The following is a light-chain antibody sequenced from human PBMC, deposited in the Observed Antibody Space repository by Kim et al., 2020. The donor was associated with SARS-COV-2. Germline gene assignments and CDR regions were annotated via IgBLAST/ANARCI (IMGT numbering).Light chain of an antibody. J-gene: IGKJ1*01. V-gene: IGKV3-20*01. Sequence: TEKSSPLSCTTTRSVSNGYFSWYQQTPGSSPRLLMYGAASRATVVPDRFSGSASETDFTLTISRLEPDDFAFYYCQQYHRSPCTFGQGTKVDIK. CDR2: GAA. CDR1: RSVSNGY. CDR3: QQYHRSPCT.